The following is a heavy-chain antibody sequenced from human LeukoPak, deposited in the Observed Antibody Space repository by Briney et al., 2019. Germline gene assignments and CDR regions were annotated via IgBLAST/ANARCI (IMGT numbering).Heavy chain of an antibody. Sequence: GGPLRLSCAASGFSFTNAWMNWVRQAPGKGLEWVGRIRSTTHGGTTDFAVSVKGRFTISRDDSRDTLYLQMNSLKIEDTALCYCATEVFMDPYRDYWGQGTLVTVSS. CDR2: IRSTTHGGTT. CDR3: ATEVFMDPYRDY. V-gene: IGHV3-15*07. CDR1: GFSFTNAW. J-gene: IGHJ4*02. D-gene: IGHD3/OR15-3a*01.